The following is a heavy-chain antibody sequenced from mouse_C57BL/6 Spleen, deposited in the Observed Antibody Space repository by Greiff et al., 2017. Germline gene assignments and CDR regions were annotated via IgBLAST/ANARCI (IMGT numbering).Heavy chain of an antibody. V-gene: IGHV1-82*01. CDR3: ARSAGTGWFAY. D-gene: IGHD4-1*01. Sequence: QVQLKESGPELVKPGASVKISCKASGYAFSSSWMNWVKQRPGKGLEWIGRIYPGDGDTNYNGKFKGKATLTADKSSSTAYMQLSSLTSEDSAVYFCARSAGTGWFAYWGQGTLVTVSA. CDR2: IYPGDGDT. J-gene: IGHJ3*01. CDR1: GYAFSSSW.